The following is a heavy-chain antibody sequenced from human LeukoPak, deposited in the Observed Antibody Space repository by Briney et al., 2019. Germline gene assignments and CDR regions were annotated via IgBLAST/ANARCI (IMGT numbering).Heavy chain of an antibody. D-gene: IGHD3-22*01. V-gene: IGHV4-59*12. J-gene: IGHJ5*02. Sequence: PSETLSLTCTVSGGSISSYYWSWIRQPPGKGLDWIGYIYYTGSTKYNPSLKSRVTISVDTSKNQFSLKLSSVTAADTAVYYCARVYGTTYYYYDSYNWFDPWGQGTLVTVSS. CDR3: ARVYGTTYYYYDSYNWFDP. CDR1: GGSISSYY. CDR2: IYYTGST.